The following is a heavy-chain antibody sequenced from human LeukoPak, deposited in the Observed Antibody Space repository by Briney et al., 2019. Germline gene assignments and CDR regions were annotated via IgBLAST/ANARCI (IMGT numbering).Heavy chain of an antibody. Sequence: GGSLRLSCAASGFTFSSYSMNWVRQAPGKGLEWVSFISSSSSYIYYADSVKGRFTISRDNAKNSLYLQMNSLRAEDTAVYYCARGRYCSSTSCYSYGMDVWGKGTTVTVSS. V-gene: IGHV3-21*01. CDR1: GFTFSSYS. CDR3: ARGRYCSSTSCYSYGMDV. J-gene: IGHJ6*04. D-gene: IGHD2-2*01. CDR2: ISSSSSYI.